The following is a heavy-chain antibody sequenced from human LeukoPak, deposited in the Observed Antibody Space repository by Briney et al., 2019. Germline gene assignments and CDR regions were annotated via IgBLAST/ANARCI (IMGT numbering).Heavy chain of an antibody. CDR3: ARPPFYDSSGYHLDY. CDR2: INPNSGGT. CDR1: GYTFTGYY. D-gene: IGHD3-22*01. J-gene: IGHJ4*02. Sequence: GASVTVSCKASGYTFTGYYMRWVRQAPGQGLEWMGWINPNSGGTNYAQKFQGRVTMTRDTSISTAYMELSRLRSDDTAVYYCARPPFYDSSGYHLDYWGQGTLVTVSS. V-gene: IGHV1-2*02.